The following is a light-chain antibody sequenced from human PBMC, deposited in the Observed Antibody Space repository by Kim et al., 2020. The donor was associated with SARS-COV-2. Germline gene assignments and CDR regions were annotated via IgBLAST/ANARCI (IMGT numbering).Light chain of an antibody. CDR1: NSGSKA. Sequence: PGKTARISCGGNNSGSKAVHWYQQKPGQAPVLVIYRGRDRPSGIPERFSGSNSGNTATLTISRVEAGDEADYYCQVWDSSSDHWVFGGGTQLTVL. J-gene: IGLJ3*02. CDR3: QVWDSSSDHWV. V-gene: IGLV3-21*04. CDR2: RGR.